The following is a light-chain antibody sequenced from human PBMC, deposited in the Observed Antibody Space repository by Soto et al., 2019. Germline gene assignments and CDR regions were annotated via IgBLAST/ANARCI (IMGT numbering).Light chain of an antibody. Sequence: EIVLTQSPGTLSLSPGARAPLSCRASLSVRSSYLAWYQQKLGQAPRLLIYGASSRATDIPDRFSGSGSGTDFTLTISRLEPEDFAIYYCQQYGTSPGTFGQGTKVDIK. CDR2: GAS. J-gene: IGKJ1*01. CDR3: QQYGTSPGT. V-gene: IGKV3-20*01. CDR1: LSVRSSY.